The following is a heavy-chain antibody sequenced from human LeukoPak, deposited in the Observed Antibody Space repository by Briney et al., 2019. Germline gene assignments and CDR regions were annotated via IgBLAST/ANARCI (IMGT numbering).Heavy chain of an antibody. D-gene: IGHD1-26*01. CDR3: ARAPAHSGSYYFDY. J-gene: IGHJ4*02. Sequence: GASVKVSCKVSGYTLTELSMHWVRQAPGQGLEWMGIINPSGGSTIYAQKFQGRVTMTRDTSTSTVYMELSSLRSEDTAVYYCARAPAHSGSYYFDYWGQGTLVTVSS. V-gene: IGHV1-46*01. CDR1: GYTLTELS. CDR2: INPSGGST.